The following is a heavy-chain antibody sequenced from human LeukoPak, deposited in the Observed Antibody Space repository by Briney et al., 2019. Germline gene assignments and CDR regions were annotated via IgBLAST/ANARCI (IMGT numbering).Heavy chain of an antibody. CDR3: ARHWSSLLRSGWYTPFPFDY. J-gene: IGHJ4*02. D-gene: IGHD6-19*01. V-gene: IGHV5-51*01. CDR1: GYSFTSYW. CDR2: IYPGDSDT. Sequence: GESLKISCKGSGYSFTSYWIGWVRQMPGKGLEWMGIIYPGDSDTRYGPSFQGQVTISADKSISTAYLQWSSLKASDTAMYYCARHWSSLLRSGWYTPFPFDYWGQGTLVTVSS.